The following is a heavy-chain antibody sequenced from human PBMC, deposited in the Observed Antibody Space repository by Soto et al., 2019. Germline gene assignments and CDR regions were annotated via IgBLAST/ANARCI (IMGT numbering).Heavy chain of an antibody. V-gene: IGHV1-18*04. Sequence: QVQLVQSGAEVKKPGASVKVSCKASGYTFTSYGISWVRQAPGQGLEWMGWISAYNGNTNYAQKLQGRVTMTTDTSTSTAYMERRSLRSDDTAVYYCARVDGPPGRGYYYGMDVWGQGTTVTVSS. CDR1: GYTFTSYG. CDR3: ARVDGPPGRGYYYGMDV. J-gene: IGHJ6*02. D-gene: IGHD3-10*01. CDR2: ISAYNGNT.